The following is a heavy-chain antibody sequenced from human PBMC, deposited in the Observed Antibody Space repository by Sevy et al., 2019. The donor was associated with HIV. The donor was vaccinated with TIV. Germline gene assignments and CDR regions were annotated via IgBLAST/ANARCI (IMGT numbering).Heavy chain of an antibody. CDR2: ISGSGEST. J-gene: IGHJ1*01. Sequence: GGSLRLSCAASGFTFDNYAMNWVRQAPGKGLEWVSGISGSGESTYYADSVKGRFIISRDSSKNTVYLQMNSLRAEDTAIYYCAQDHEVTGWYSEFFHHWGQGTLVTVSS. D-gene: IGHD6-19*01. CDR3: AQDHEVTGWYSEFFHH. V-gene: IGHV3-23*01. CDR1: GFTFDNYA.